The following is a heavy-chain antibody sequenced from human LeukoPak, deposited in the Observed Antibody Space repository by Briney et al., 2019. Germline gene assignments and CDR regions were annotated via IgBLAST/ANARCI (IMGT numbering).Heavy chain of an antibody. V-gene: IGHV4-4*07. Sequence: WETLSLTCAVSGDSVSSFYWSWVRQSTGKGLEWIGRIYSKGTTKYNLSLKSRVTISLDQSKNQFSLYLSSVTAADTAVYYCARLRYTGTSQYYFDSWGQGFLVTASS. J-gene: IGHJ4*02. CDR1: GDSVSSFY. CDR2: IYSKGTT. CDR3: ARLRYTGTSQYYFDS. D-gene: IGHD1-26*01.